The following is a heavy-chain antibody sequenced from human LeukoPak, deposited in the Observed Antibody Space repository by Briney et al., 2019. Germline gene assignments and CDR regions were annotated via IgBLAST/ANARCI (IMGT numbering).Heavy chain of an antibody. CDR1: GASISSSYKSDDFF. CDR3: AGPLYSSWVRFYP. CDR2: IDYSGHT. Sequence: PETLSLTCTLSGASISSSYKSDDFFWGWIRQAPGKGLEWIGSIDYSGHTYYNPSLKTRATISVDTPKNQFSLSLRSVTAADTAVYYCAGPLYSSWVRFYPWGQGTLITVS. J-gene: IGHJ5*02. D-gene: IGHD6-13*01. V-gene: IGHV4-39*01.